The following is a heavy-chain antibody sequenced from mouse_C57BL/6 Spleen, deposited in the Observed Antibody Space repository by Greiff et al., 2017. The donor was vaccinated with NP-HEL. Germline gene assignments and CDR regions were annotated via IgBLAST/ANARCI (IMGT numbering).Heavy chain of an antibody. J-gene: IGHJ4*01. V-gene: IGHV5-9-1*02. CDR3: TRALYYGSSFYAMDY. CDR2: ISSGGDYI. CDR1: GFTFSSYA. D-gene: IGHD1-1*01. Sequence: EVQRVESGEGLVKPGGSLKLSCAASGFTFSSYAMSWVRQTPEKRLEWVAYISSGGDYIYYADTVKGRFTISRDNARNTLYLQMSSLKSEDTAMYYCTRALYYGSSFYAMDYWGQGTSVTVSS.